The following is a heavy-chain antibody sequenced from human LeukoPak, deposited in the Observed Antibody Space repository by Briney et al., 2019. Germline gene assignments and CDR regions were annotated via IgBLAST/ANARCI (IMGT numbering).Heavy chain of an antibody. CDR1: GGTFSSYA. CDR2: IIPIFGTA. Sequence: ASVKVSCKASGGTFSSYAISWVRQAPGQGLEWMGGIIPIFGTANYAQKFQGRVTITADESTSTAYMELSSLRSEDTAVYYCARFSEWYYGMDVWGQGTTVTVSS. CDR3: ARFSEWYYGMDV. J-gene: IGHJ6*02. V-gene: IGHV1-69*13. D-gene: IGHD3-3*01.